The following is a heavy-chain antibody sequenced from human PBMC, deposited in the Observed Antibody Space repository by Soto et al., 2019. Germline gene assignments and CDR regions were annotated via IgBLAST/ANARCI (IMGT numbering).Heavy chain of an antibody. Sequence: GGTLRLSCAASGLTFSSYGMHWVRQAPGKGLEWVAVIWYDGSNKYYADSVKGRFTISRDNSKNTLYLQMNSLRAEDTAVYYCARKSGSSSWYVWYFDYWGQGTLVTVSS. CDR3: ARKSGSSSWYVWYFDY. CDR2: IWYDGSNK. D-gene: IGHD6-13*01. V-gene: IGHV3-33*01. J-gene: IGHJ4*02. CDR1: GLTFSSYG.